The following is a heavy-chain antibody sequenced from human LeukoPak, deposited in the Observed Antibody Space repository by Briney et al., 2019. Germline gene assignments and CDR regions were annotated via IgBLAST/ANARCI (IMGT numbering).Heavy chain of an antibody. CDR3: AREGWFGEPPSHWFEP. V-gene: IGHV6-1*01. Sequence: SQTLSLTCAISGDSVSIKSATWHWLRQSPSRGLEWLGRTYYTSKWYNDYAVSVKSRITINPDTSKNQFSLQLNSVTPEDTAVYYCAREGWFGEPPSHWFEPWGQGIRVTVAS. J-gene: IGHJ5*02. CDR2: TYYTSKWYN. CDR1: GDSVSIKSAT. D-gene: IGHD3-10*01.